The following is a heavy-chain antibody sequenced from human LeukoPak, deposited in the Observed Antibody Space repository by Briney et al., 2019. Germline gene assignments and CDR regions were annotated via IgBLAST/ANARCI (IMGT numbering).Heavy chain of an antibody. CDR1: GGTLSSFA. D-gene: IGHD2-2*01. CDR3: ATRGPAAAFDY. Sequence: SVKVSCKASGGTLSSFAISWVRQAPGQGLEWVGGVIPFFGTADYAQKFQGRVTITTDESTKTAYMELSSLRSEDTAVYFCATRGPAAAFDYWGQGTLVTVSS. J-gene: IGHJ4*02. V-gene: IGHV1-69*05. CDR2: VIPFFGTA.